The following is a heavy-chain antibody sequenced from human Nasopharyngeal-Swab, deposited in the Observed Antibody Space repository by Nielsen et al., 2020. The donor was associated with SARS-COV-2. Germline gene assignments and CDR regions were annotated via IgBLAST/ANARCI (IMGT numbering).Heavy chain of an antibody. CDR1: GVSITSQY. CDR3: AKEGATGWFDP. Sequence: SETLSLTCTVSGVSITSQYWSWIRQPPGQGLEWVGYISHNSGNRYNHSLKSRVPIFMDKSKNQFSLRLRSVTAADTAVYYCAKEGATGWFDPWGQGTLVTVSS. V-gene: IGHV4-59*11. CDR2: ISHNSGN. J-gene: IGHJ5*02.